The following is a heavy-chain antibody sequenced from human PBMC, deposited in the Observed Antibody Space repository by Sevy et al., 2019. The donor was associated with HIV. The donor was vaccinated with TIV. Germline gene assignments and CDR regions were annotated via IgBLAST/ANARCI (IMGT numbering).Heavy chain of an antibody. CDR2: MSAYNGNT. Sequence: ASVKVSCKASGYTFTSYGMSWVRQAPGQGLEWMGWMSAYNGNTNYAQKLQGRVTMTTDTSTSTAYMELRSLRSDDTAVYYCARDRSEQLDFDYWGQGTLVTVSS. V-gene: IGHV1-18*01. D-gene: IGHD6-6*01. J-gene: IGHJ4*02. CDR1: GYTFTSYG. CDR3: ARDRSEQLDFDY.